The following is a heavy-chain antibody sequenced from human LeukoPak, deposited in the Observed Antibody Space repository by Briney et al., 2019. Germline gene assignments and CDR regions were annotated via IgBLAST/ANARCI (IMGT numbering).Heavy chain of an antibody. CDR3: ARDYCSSTSCLFDY. Sequence: ASVKVSCKASGYTFTGYHMHWVRQAPGQGLEWVGRINPNSGDTNYAQNFQGRVTMTRDTSISTAYMELSRLRSDDTAVYYCARDYCSSTSCLFDYWGQGTLVTASS. CDR2: INPNSGDT. CDR1: GYTFTGYH. D-gene: IGHD2-2*01. V-gene: IGHV1-2*06. J-gene: IGHJ4*02.